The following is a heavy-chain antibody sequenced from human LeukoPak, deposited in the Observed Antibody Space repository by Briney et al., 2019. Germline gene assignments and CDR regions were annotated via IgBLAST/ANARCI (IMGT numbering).Heavy chain of an antibody. CDR1: GCTFSSYA. D-gene: IGHD3-9*01. Sequence: PWASLRLSCAASGCTFSSYAMSWVRQAPGKGLEWVSAISGSGGSTYYADSVKGRFTISRDNSKNTLYLQMNSLRADDTAVYYCAKVYFDWLPHGHFDYWGQGTLVTVSS. J-gene: IGHJ4*02. CDR2: ISGSGGST. CDR3: AKVYFDWLPHGHFDY. V-gene: IGHV3-23*01.